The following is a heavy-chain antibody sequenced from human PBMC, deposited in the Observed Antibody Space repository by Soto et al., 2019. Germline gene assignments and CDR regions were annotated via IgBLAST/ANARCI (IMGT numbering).Heavy chain of an antibody. CDR2: ISGSGGST. V-gene: IGHV3-23*01. D-gene: IGHD5-12*01. J-gene: IGHJ6*03. CDR1: GFTFISYA. CDR3: AKDSSGYSGYDYYYYYIDV. Sequence: EVQLLEYGGGLVQPGGSLRLSCAASGFTFISYAMSWVRQAPGKGLEWVSAISGSGGSTYYVDSVKGRFTISRDNSKNTMYLKMNSLRAEDTAVYYCAKDSSGYSGYDYYYYYIDVWGKGTTVTVSS.